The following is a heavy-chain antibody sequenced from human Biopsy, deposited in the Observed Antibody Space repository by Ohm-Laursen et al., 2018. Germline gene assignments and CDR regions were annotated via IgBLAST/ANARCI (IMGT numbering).Heavy chain of an antibody. CDR2: FYSSGSS. J-gene: IGHJ4*02. D-gene: IGHD1-26*01. V-gene: IGHV4-4*07. CDR1: GDSISNSY. CDR3: ALGGGSYVNFDY. Sequence: SDTLSLTCIVSGDSISNSYWTWIRQPAGKGLEWIGRFYSSGSSSYNPSLKSRVTMSIDASMNQFSLRLSSVTAADTAVYYCALGGGSYVNFDYWGQGTLVTVSS.